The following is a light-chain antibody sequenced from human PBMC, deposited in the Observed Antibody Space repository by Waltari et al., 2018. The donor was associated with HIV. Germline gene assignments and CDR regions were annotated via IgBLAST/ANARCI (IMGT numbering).Light chain of an antibody. CDR1: QSISSY. V-gene: IGKV1-39*01. CDR2: AAS. Sequence: DNQLTQSPPSLSASVGDRVTIPSRPSQSISSYLHWYQQKLGKAPNLLYYAASRLQSGVPTRFSGGGSGTDFTLTISSLQPEDFATYYCQQTYSTPLTFGGGTKVEIK. CDR3: QQTYSTPLT. J-gene: IGKJ4*01.